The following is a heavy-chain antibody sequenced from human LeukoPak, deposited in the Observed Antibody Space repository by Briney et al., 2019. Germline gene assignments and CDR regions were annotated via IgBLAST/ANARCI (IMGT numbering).Heavy chain of an antibody. CDR1: GFTLSSYE. CDR2: MTSRGTII. V-gene: IGHV3-48*03. J-gene: IGHJ4*02. Sequence: PGGSLRLSCAASGFTLSSYEVNWIRQAPGKGLEWISYMTSRGTIIYYADSVKGRFTVSRDTAKNSLYLQMNSLRAEDTAIYYCARLDSLGPYTLSFESWGQGTLVAVSP. CDR3: ARLDSLGPYTLSFES. D-gene: IGHD3-16*01.